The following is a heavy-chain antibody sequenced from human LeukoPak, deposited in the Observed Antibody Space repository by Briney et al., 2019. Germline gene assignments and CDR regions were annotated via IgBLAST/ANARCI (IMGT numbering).Heavy chain of an antibody. CDR3: SRDGTFGAVVDFNF. D-gene: IGHD3-16*02. CDR2: INANNGKT. J-gene: IGHJ4*02. Sequence: ASVKVSCKASGYNFNTFSIAWVRQAPGQGLEWMGWINANNGKTHYAQKFHDRVTMTTDTSTNTAYLELRGLKSDDTAMYYCSRDGTFGAVVDFNFWGQGTLVTVSS. CDR1: GYNFNTFS. V-gene: IGHV1-18*01.